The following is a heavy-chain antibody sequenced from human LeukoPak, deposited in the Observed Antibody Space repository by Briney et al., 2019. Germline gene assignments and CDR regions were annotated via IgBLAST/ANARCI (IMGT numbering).Heavy chain of an antibody. Sequence: SETLSLTCAVYGGSFSGYYWSWIRQPPGKGLEWIGEINHSGSTNYNPSLKSRVTLSVDTSKNQFSLKLSSVTAADTAVYYCARGLVRITMIVGAMGATYYFDYWGQGTLVTVSS. V-gene: IGHV4-34*01. CDR3: ARGLVRITMIVGAMGATYYFDY. J-gene: IGHJ4*02. CDR2: INHSGST. CDR1: GGSFSGYY. D-gene: IGHD3-22*01.